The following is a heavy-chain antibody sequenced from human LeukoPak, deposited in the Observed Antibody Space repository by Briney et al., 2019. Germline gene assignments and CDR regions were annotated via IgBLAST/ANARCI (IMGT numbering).Heavy chain of an antibody. D-gene: IGHD3-22*01. CDR3: ASNPDYYDSRQYDY. Sequence: PGGSLRLSCAASGFTFDDYAMHWVRQAPGKGLEWVSLISGDGGSTYYADSVKGRFTISRDNAKNSLYLQMNSLRAEDTAVYYCASNPDYYDSRQYDYWGQGTLVTVSS. CDR1: GFTFDDYA. J-gene: IGHJ4*02. CDR2: ISGDGGST. V-gene: IGHV3-43*02.